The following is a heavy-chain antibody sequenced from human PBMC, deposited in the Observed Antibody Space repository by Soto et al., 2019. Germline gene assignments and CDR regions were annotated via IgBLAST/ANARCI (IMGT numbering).Heavy chain of an antibody. CDR2: ISYDGSNK. CDR1: GFTFSSYG. V-gene: IGHV3-30*18. J-gene: IGHJ4*02. CDR3: ANPIQRWAHFDR. Sequence: QTGWSLRLSCAASGFTFSSYGMHWVRQAPGKGLEWVAVISYDGSNKYYADSVKGRFTISRDNSKNTLYLQMNSLRAEDTAVYYCANPIQRWAHFDRWVQGT. D-gene: IGHD5-18*01.